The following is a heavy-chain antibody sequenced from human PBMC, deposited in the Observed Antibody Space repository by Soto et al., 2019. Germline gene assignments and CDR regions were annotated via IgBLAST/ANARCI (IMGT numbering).Heavy chain of an antibody. CDR3: ARGRAGYCSSTSCPHFDY. J-gene: IGHJ4*02. D-gene: IGHD2-2*01. V-gene: IGHV1-18*01. Sequence: ASVKVSCKASGYTFTSYGISWVRQAPGQGLEWMGWISAYNGNTNYAQKLQGRVTMTTDTSTSTAYMELRSLRSDDTAVYYCARGRAGYCSSTSCPHFDYWGQGTLVTVSS. CDR1: GYTFTSYG. CDR2: ISAYNGNT.